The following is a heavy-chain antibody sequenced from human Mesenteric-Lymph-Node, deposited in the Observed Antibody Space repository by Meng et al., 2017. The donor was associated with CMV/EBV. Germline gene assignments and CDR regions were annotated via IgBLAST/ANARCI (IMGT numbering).Heavy chain of an antibody. CDR1: GFTFSSYA. J-gene: IGHJ4*02. D-gene: IGHD5-24*01. CDR3: ARDMGWLQFDY. V-gene: IGHV3-23*01. Sequence: GESLKISCAASGFTFSSYAMSWVRQAPGKGLEWVSAISGSGGSTYYADSVKGRFTISRDNSKNTLYLQMNSLRAEDTAVYYCARDMGWLQFDYWGQGTLVTVS. CDR2: ISGSGGST.